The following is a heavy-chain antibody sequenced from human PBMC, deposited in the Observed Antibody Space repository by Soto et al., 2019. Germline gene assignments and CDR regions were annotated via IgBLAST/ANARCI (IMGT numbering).Heavy chain of an antibody. V-gene: IGHV3-53*01. Sequence: GGSLRLSCSASGFSVNNNYMTWVRQAPGRRPEWVAVIYTRGTTHYADFATGRFTFSRDNSKNTLYLQMDSLRPEDTAVYYCAREGANWNDPSRRWFDPWGQGTLVTVSS. D-gene: IGHD1-20*01. CDR2: IYTRGTT. CDR1: GFSVNNNY. CDR3: AREGANWNDPSRRWFDP. J-gene: IGHJ5*02.